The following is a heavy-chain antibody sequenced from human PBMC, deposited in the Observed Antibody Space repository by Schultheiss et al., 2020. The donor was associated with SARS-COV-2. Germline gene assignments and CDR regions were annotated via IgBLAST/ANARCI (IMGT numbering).Heavy chain of an antibody. V-gene: IGHV4-34*09. CDR3: AREPYCGGDCYSGWFDP. CDR1: GGSISSYY. J-gene: IGHJ5*02. Sequence: SQTLSLTCTVSGGSISSYYWSWIRQPPGKGLEWIGEINHRGSTNYSPSLKSRVTISVDTSKNQFSLKLSSVTAADTAVYYCAREPYCGGDCYSGWFDPWGQGTLVTVSS. CDR2: INHRGST. D-gene: IGHD2-21*02.